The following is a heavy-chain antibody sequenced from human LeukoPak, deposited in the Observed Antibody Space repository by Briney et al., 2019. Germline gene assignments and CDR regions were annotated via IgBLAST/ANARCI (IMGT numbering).Heavy chain of an antibody. D-gene: IGHD3-22*01. Sequence: PGGSLRLSCTASGFTFGDYAMSWVRQAPGKGLEWVGFIRSNGYGGTTEYAASVKGRYTISRDDSKSIAYLQMNSLKTEDTAVYYCTRSPYYYDSSGYPRYYFDYWGQGTLVTVSS. CDR2: IRSNGYGGTT. CDR3: TRSPYYYDSSGYPRYYFDY. J-gene: IGHJ4*02. V-gene: IGHV3-49*04. CDR1: GFTFGDYA.